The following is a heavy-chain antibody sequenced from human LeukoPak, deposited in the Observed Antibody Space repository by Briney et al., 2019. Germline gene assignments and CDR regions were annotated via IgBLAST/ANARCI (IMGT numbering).Heavy chain of an antibody. D-gene: IGHD1-26*01. CDR1: GGTFSSYA. J-gene: IGHJ6*02. Sequence: WASVKVSCKASGGTFSSYAISWVRQAPGQGLEWMGGIIPIFGTANYAQKFQGRVTITADESTSTAYMELSSLRSEDTAVYYCARDLLGSVGATDAYYYYGMDVWGQGTTVTVSS. CDR3: ARDLLGSVGATDAYYYYGMDV. CDR2: IIPIFGTA. V-gene: IGHV1-69*13.